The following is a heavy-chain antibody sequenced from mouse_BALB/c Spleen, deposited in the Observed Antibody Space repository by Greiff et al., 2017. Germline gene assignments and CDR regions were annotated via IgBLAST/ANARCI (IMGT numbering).Heavy chain of an antibody. Sequence: DVMLVESGGGLVKPGGSLKLSCAASGFTFSSYAMSWVRQTPEKRLEWVASISSGGSTYYPDSVKGRFTISRDNARNILYLQMSSLRSEDTAMYYCARGQGYGYDPKRYAMDYWGQGTSVTVSS. CDR3: ARGQGYGYDPKRYAMDY. CDR1: GFTFSSYA. CDR2: ISSGGST. V-gene: IGHV5-6-5*01. J-gene: IGHJ4*01. D-gene: IGHD2-2*01.